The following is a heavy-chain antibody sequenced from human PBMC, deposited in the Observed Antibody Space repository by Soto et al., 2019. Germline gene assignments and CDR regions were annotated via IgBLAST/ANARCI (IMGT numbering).Heavy chain of an antibody. D-gene: IGHD3-10*01. V-gene: IGHV4-31*01. CDR1: GVSISSDEYY. CDR3: ARRLTGSGSSYLDN. J-gene: IGHJ4*02. Sequence: QVHLQESGPGLVKPSQTLSLTCTVSGVSISSDEYYWNWIRQLPGKGPEWIGFIHHSGSTFFNPSLESQVSISVDSSKNQFFLTLNSVTAADTAVYYCARRLTGSGSSYLDNWGQGILVRVSS. CDR2: IHHSGST.